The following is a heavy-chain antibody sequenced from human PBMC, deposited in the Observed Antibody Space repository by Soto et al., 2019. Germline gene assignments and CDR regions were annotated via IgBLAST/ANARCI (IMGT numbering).Heavy chain of an antibody. CDR1: GGSISSSSYY. CDR3: ARRPGVLLWFGEFGAFDI. J-gene: IGHJ3*02. D-gene: IGHD3-10*01. CDR2: IYYSGST. V-gene: IGHV4-39*01. Sequence: QLQLQESGPGLVKPSETLSLTCTVSGGSISSSSYYWGWIRQPPGKGLEWIGSIYYSGSTYYNPSLESRVTISVDTSKNQFSLKLSSVTAADTAVYYCARRPGVLLWFGEFGAFDIWGQGTMVTVSS.